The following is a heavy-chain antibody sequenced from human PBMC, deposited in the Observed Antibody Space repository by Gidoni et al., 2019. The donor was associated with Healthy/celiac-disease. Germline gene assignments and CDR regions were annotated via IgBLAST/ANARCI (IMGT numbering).Heavy chain of an antibody. CDR1: GGSISSSNW. V-gene: IGHV4-4*02. CDR3: ASTTEGGREQWLVNWYFDL. D-gene: IGHD6-19*01. CDR2: ICHSGST. J-gene: IGHJ2*01. Sequence: QVQLQESGPGLVKPSGTLSLTCAVSGGSISSSNWWSWVRQPPGKGLEWIGEICHSGSTNYKPSLKSRVTRSLEKSKNQFSLKLSSVTAADTAVYYCASTTEGGREQWLVNWYFDLWGRGTLVTVSS.